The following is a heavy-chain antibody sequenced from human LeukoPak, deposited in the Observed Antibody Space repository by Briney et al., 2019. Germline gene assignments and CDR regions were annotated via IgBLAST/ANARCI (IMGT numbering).Heavy chain of an antibody. CDR2: INHSGST. Sequence: PSETLSLTCAVYGGSFSGYYWSWIRQPPGKGLEWMGEINHSGSTNYNPSLKSRVTISVDTSKNQFSLKLSSVTAADTAVYYCARSYRIQLWLLDAFDIWGQGTMVTVSS. CDR1: GGSFSGYY. J-gene: IGHJ3*02. V-gene: IGHV4-34*01. CDR3: ARSYRIQLWLLDAFDI. D-gene: IGHD5-18*01.